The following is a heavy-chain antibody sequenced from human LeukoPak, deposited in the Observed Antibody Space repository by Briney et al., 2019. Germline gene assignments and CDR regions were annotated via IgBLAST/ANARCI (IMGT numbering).Heavy chain of an antibody. D-gene: IGHD3-3*01. CDR1: GYTFTSYD. V-gene: IGHV1-8*01. J-gene: IGHJ6*02. CDR3: ARERLEYGMDV. CDR2: MNPNSGNT. Sequence: GSVKVSCKASGYTFTSYDINWVRQATGQGLEWMGRMNPNSGNTGYAQKFQGRVTMTRNTSISTAYMELSSLRSEDTAVYYCARERLEYGMDVWGQGTTVTVSS.